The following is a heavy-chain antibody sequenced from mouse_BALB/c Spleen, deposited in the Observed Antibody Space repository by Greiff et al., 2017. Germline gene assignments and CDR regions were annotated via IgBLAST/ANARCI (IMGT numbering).Heavy chain of an antibody. CDR1: GYTFTDYW. CDR2: IDTSDSYT. J-gene: IGHJ4*01. Sequence: QVQLQQPGAELVMPGASVKMSCKASGYTFTDYWMHWVKQRPGQGLEWIGAIDTSDSYTSYNQKFKGKATLTVDESSSTAYMQLSSLTSEDSAVYYCATTVVDAMDYWGQGTSVTVSS. D-gene: IGHD1-1*01. V-gene: IGHV1-69*01. CDR3: ATTVVDAMDY.